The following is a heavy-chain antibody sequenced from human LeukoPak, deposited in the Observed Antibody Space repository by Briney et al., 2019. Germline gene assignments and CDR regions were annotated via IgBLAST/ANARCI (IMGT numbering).Heavy chain of an antibody. CDR2: INPKSGAA. Sequence: ASVKVSCKASGGTFSSYAISWVRQAPGQGLEWLGWINPKSGAADYAQQFRGRVTMTRDTSINTDHMEMKRVTSDDTAVYYCARGAEAETSPLDFWGQGTLVIVS. CDR3: ARGAEAETSPLDF. CDR1: GGTFSSYA. D-gene: IGHD6-13*01. V-gene: IGHV1-2*02. J-gene: IGHJ4*02.